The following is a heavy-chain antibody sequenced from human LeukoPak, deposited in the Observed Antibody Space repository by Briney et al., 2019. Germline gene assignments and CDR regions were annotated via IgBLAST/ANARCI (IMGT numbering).Heavy chain of an antibody. J-gene: IGHJ4*02. CDR3: ARDRKYSTSTLVDY. CDR1: GFTFSDYY. V-gene: IGHV3-11*05. Sequence: PGGSLRLSCAASGFTFSDYYMSWIRQAPGKGLEWVSYISSSSSYTNYADSVKGRFTISRDNAKNSLYLQMNSLRAEDTAVYYCARDRKYSTSTLVDYWGRGTLVTVSS. CDR2: ISSSSSYT. D-gene: IGHD6-6*01.